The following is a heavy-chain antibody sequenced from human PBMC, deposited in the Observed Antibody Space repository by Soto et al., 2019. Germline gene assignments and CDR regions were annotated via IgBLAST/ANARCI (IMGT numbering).Heavy chain of an antibody. CDR1: GFTFSSYA. V-gene: IGHV3-30-3*01. CDR3: ARDSGYDLGAFDI. CDR2: ISYDGSNK. Sequence: RRLSCAASGFTFSSYAMHWVRQAPGKGLEWVAVISYDGSNKYYADSVKGRFTISRDNSKNTLYLQMNSLRAEDTAVYYCARDSGYDLGAFDIWGQGTMVTVSS. D-gene: IGHD5-12*01. J-gene: IGHJ3*02.